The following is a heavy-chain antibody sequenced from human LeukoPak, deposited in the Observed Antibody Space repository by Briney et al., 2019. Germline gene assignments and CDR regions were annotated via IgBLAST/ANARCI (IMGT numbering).Heavy chain of an antibody. D-gene: IGHD1-26*01. V-gene: IGHV4-59*08. CDR1: GGSISSYY. Sequence: PSETLSLTCTVSGGSISSYYWSWIRQPPGKGLEWFGYIYYSGNTNYNPSLKSRVTISVDTSKNQFSLKLSSVTAADTAMYYCARPLYSESPWYAFDLWGQGTMVTVSS. CDR3: ARPLYSESPWYAFDL. J-gene: IGHJ3*01. CDR2: IYYSGNT.